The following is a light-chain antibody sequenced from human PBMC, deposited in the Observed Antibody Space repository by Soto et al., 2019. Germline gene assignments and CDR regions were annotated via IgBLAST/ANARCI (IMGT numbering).Light chain of an antibody. CDR3: PAWDGSLVV. Sequence: QSVLTQPPSASGTPGQRVTISCSGSSSNIGTNTVIWYQQLPGAAPNLLLYSDNQRPSGVPDRFSGSKSGPSVSLAISGLQAEDEADYLCPAWDGSLVVFGGGTKLTVL. CDR2: SDN. CDR1: SSNIGTNT. J-gene: IGLJ2*01. V-gene: IGLV1-44*01.